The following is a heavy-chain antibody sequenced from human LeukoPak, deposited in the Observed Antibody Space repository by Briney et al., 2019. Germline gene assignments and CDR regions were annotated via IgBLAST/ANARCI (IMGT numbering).Heavy chain of an antibody. CDR3: AKPGDYYGSDSYSLSD. V-gene: IGHV3-9*01. CDR2: ISWNRGSI. CDR1: GFTFDDYA. J-gene: IGHJ4*02. D-gene: IGHD3-10*01. Sequence: GRSLRLSCAASGFTFDDYAMHWVRQAPGKGMEWVSGISWNRGSIVYADSVKGRFTISRDNAKNTLYLQMNSLRAEDTALYYCAKPGDYYGSDSYSLSDWGQGTLVTVSS.